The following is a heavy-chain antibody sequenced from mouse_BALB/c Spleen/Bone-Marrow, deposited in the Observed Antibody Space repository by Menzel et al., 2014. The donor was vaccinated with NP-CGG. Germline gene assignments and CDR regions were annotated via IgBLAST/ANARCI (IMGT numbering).Heavy chain of an antibody. V-gene: IGHV7-3*02. CDR2: IRNKANGYTT. CDR3: ARDKRRVFFDY. CDR1: GFTFTDYY. J-gene: IGHJ2*01. Sequence: EVLLVESGVGLVQPGGSLRLSCATSGFTFTDYYMNWVRQPPGKALEWLGFIRNKANGYTTEYSASVKGRFTISRDNSQNILYLQMNTLRAEDSATYYWARDKRRVFFDYWSQGTTLTVSS.